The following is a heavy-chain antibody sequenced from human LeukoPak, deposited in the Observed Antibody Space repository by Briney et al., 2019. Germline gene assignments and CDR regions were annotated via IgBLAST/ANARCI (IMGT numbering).Heavy chain of an antibody. V-gene: IGHV1-18*01. CDR2: ISVYNT. Sequence: ASVKVSCEASGYTFTSFGISWVRQAPGQGLAWMGWISVYNTYYSQKLQGRVTVTADTSTSTAYMELRSLRSDDTAVYYCARDLGGSYCFDCWGQGTLVTVSS. CDR1: GYTFTSFG. CDR3: ARDLGGSYCFDC. D-gene: IGHD1-26*01. J-gene: IGHJ4*02.